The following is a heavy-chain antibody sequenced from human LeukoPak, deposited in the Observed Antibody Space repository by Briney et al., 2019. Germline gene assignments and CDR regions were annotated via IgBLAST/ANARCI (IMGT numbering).Heavy chain of an antibody. D-gene: IGHD5-24*01. Sequence: GGSLRLSCAASGFTFSSYSMNWVRQAPGKGLEWVSSISSSSSYIYYADSVKGRFTISRDNAKNSLYLQMNSLRAEDTAVYYCAKVVATIRWFDYWGQGTLVTVSS. CDR1: GFTFSSYS. V-gene: IGHV3-21*01. J-gene: IGHJ4*02. CDR3: AKVVATIRWFDY. CDR2: ISSSSSYI.